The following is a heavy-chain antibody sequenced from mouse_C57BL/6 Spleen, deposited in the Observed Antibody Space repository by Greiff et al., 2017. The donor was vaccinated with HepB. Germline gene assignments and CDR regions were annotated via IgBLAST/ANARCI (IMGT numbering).Heavy chain of an antibody. Sequence: EVKLMESGGGLVKPGGSLKLSCAASGFTFSSYAMSWVRQTPEKRLEWVATISDGGSYTYYPDNVKGRFTISRDNAKNNLYLQMSHLKSEDTAMYYCAREELTTVVEGGAMDYWGQGTSVTVSS. V-gene: IGHV5-4*01. D-gene: IGHD1-1*01. CDR2: ISDGGSYT. CDR1: GFTFSSYA. J-gene: IGHJ4*01. CDR3: AREELTTVVEGGAMDY.